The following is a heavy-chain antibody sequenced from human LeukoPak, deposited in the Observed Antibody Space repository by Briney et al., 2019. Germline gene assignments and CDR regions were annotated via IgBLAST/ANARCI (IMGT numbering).Heavy chain of an antibody. CDR1: GFTFSSYG. V-gene: IGHV3-30*03. CDR3: ARDPSQGPPLYYFDY. CDR2: ISYDGSNK. J-gene: IGHJ4*02. Sequence: GGSLRLSCAASGFTFSSYGMHWVRQAPGKGLEWVAVISYDGSNKYYADSVKGRFTISRDNSKNTLYLQMNSLRAEDTAVYCCARDPSQGPPLYYFDYWGQGTLVTVSS.